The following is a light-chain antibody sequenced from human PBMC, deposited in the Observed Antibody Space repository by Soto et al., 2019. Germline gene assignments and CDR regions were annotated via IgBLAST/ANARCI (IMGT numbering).Light chain of an antibody. CDR1: SGYSGYA. V-gene: IGLV4-69*01. J-gene: IGLJ2*01. CDR2: VNRDGSH. Sequence: QLVLTQSPSASASLGASVKLACTLSSGYSGYAIAWHQQQPEKGPRFLMKVNRDGSHTKGDGIPDRFSASSSGADRYLTISSLQSEDEADYYCQTWGAGVVFGGGTKLTVL. CDR3: QTWGAGVV.